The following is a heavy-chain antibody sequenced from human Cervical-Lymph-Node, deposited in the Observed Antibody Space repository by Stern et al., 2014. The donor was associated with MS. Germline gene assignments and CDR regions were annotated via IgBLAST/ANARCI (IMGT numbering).Heavy chain of an antibody. V-gene: IGHV3-15*01. J-gene: IGHJ6*02. Sequence: EMQLVESGGGLVKPGGSLRLPWAASGFTFRNAWMTWIRQAPGKGLGGVGRIKSKTDGGTTDYAAPVKGRFTISRDDSKNTLYLQMNSLKTEDTAVYYCTTLDRSYPYYYYGMDVWGQGTTVTVSS. CDR3: TTLDRSYPYYYYGMDV. CDR1: GFTFRNAW. D-gene: IGHD1-26*01. CDR2: IKSKTDGGTT.